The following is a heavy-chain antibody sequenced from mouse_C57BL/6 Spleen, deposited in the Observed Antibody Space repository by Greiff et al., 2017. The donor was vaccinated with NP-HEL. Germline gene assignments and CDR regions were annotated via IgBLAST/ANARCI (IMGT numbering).Heavy chain of an antibody. V-gene: IGHV1-55*01. D-gene: IGHD1-1*01. CDR2: IYPGSGST. CDR3: ARSLITTVVALDY. Sequence: QVQLQQSGAELVKPGASVKMSCKASGYTFTSYWITWVKQRPGQGLEWIGDIYPGSGSTNYNEKFKSKATLTVDTSPSTAYMQLSSLTSEDSAVYYCARSLITTVVALDYWGQGTTLTVSS. CDR1: GYTFTSYW. J-gene: IGHJ2*01.